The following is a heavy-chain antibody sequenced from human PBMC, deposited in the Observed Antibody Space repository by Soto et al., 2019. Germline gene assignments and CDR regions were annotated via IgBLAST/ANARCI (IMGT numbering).Heavy chain of an antibody. CDR3: ASWVRSSGFFDY. Sequence: QVQLQESGPGLVKPSQTLSLTCTVSGGSISSGGYYWSWIRQHPGKGLEWIGYIYYSGSTYYNPSLKSRVTISVDTAKNQVSLKLSSVTAADTAVYYCASWVRSSGFFDYWGQGTLVTVSS. V-gene: IGHV4-31*03. CDR2: IYYSGST. D-gene: IGHD3-22*01. CDR1: GGSISSGGYY. J-gene: IGHJ4*02.